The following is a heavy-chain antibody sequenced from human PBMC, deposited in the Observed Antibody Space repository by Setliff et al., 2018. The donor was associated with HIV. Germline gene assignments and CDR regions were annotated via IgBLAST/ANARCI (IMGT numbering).Heavy chain of an antibody. J-gene: IGHJ1*01. CDR1: GGSISTYY. CDR3: ARYSNAPYFQH. Sequence: SETLSLTCTVSGGSISTYYWNWIRQPPAKGLEWIGYISYSGSTTYNPSLKSRVTISVKTSKNPFSLKLHSVTAADTAIYYCARYSNAPYFQHWGPGTLVTVSS. V-gene: IGHV4-59*01. CDR2: ISYSGST. D-gene: IGHD1-1*01.